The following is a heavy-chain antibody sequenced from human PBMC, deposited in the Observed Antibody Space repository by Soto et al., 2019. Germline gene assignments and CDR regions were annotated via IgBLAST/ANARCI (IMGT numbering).Heavy chain of an antibody. D-gene: IGHD2-8*01. Sequence: SETLSLTCTVSGGSISSSSYYWGWIRQPPGKGLEWIGSIYYSGSTYYNPSFKSRVTISVDTSKNQFSLKLSSVTAADTAVYYCARHLYIVLMVYAIPNWFDPWGQGTLVTVSS. CDR3: ARHLYIVLMVYAIPNWFDP. CDR2: IYYSGST. J-gene: IGHJ5*02. V-gene: IGHV4-39*01. CDR1: GGSISSSSYY.